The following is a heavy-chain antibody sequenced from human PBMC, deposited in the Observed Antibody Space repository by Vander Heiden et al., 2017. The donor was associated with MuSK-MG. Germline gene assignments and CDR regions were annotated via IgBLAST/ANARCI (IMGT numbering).Heavy chain of an antibody. Sequence: QLQLQESGPGLVKPSETLSLTCIVYGGSISRSSHYWGWFRQHPGKGLEWIGSIYYSGSTYNIPSLESGVTISVDTSKNQFSLKLTSVTAADTAVYYCARQWELIAFDIWGQGTMVTVSS. CDR3: ARQWELIAFDI. V-gene: IGHV4-39*01. CDR2: IYYSGST. CDR1: GGSISRSSHY. J-gene: IGHJ3*02. D-gene: IGHD1-26*01.